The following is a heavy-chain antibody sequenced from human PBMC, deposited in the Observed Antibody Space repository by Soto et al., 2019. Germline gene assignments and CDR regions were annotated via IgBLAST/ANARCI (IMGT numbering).Heavy chain of an antibody. CDR3: AKEKESGRYYYYGMDV. V-gene: IGHV3-23*01. J-gene: IGHJ6*02. Sequence: PGGSLRLSCAASGFTFSSYAMSLARQAPGKGLEWVSAISGRGGSTYYADSVKGRFTISRDNSKNTLDLQRNSLRAEDTAVYNCAKEKESGRYYYYGMDVWGQVTTVTV. CDR2: ISGRGGST. CDR1: GFTFSSYA. D-gene: IGHD5-12*01.